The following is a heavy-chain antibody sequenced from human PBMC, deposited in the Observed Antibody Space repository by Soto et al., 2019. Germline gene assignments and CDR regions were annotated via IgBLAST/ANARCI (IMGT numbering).Heavy chain of an antibody. V-gene: IGHV4-39*01. CDR2: VYYNGNT. CDR1: GGSISRRSSY. J-gene: IGHJ4*02. CDR3: ARHPNSGWLGY. D-gene: IGHD5-12*01. Sequence: QLQLQESGPGLAKPSATLSLTSTVSGGSISRRSSYWAWIRQPPWKGLEWIGSVYYNGNTYYGPSLKGRVTLSIDTSKNQFSLKLSSVTAADMAVYYCARHPNSGWLGYWGQGILVTVSS.